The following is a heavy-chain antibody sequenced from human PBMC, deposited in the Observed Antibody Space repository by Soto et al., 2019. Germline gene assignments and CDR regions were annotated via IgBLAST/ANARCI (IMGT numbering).Heavy chain of an antibody. Sequence: VQLVESGGGVVQPGRSLRLSCAASGFTFSSYAMHWVRQAPGKGLEWVAVISGSGGSTYYADSVKGRFTISRDNSKNTLYLQMNSLRAEDTAVYYCAKRPTIFVVVVAADWFDPWGQGTLVTVSS. CDR2: ISGSGGST. V-gene: IGHV3-23*04. J-gene: IGHJ5*02. CDR3: AKRPTIFVVVVAADWFDP. D-gene: IGHD2-15*01. CDR1: GFTFSSYA.